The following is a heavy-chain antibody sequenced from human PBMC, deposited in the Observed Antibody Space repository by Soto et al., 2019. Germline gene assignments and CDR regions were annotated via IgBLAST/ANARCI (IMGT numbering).Heavy chain of an antibody. D-gene: IGHD6-19*01. CDR3: ARKGLSYYYGMDV. J-gene: IGHJ6*02. V-gene: IGHV1-69*13. CDR2: IIPIFGTA. CDR1: GGTFSSYA. Sequence: GPPVKVSCKASGGTFSSYAISWVRQAPGQGLEWMGGIIPIFGTANYAQKFQGRVTITADESTSTAYMELSSLRSEDTAVYYCARKGLSYYYGMDVWGQGTTVTVSS.